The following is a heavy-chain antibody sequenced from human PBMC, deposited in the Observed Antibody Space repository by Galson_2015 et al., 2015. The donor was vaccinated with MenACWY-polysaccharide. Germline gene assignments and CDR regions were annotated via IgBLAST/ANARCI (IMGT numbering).Heavy chain of an antibody. CDR1: FNTFA. D-gene: IGHD6-25*01. CDR2: ITASGATT. J-gene: IGHJ4*02. CDR3: VKDRRSGLAAAGDH. V-gene: IGHV3-23*01. Sequence: FNTFAMSWVRQAPGKGLEWVSGITASGATTYYADSVKGRFTISRDNSENTLYLQMSNLRAQDTAVYYYVKDRRSGLAAAGDHWGTGTLVIVSS.